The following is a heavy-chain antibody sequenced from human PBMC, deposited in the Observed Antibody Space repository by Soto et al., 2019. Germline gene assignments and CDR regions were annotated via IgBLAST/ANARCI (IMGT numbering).Heavy chain of an antibody. CDR3: ARGGVYFDS. D-gene: IGHD2-8*02. J-gene: IGHJ4*02. CDR1: GSTIDTGF. Sequence: QVQLQESGPGLVKPSQTLSLTCTVSGSTIDTGFWTWIRQRPEKGLEWIGYSRYRGSTFYNPSLKSRVTRSMDTSKSQFSLNLSSVTAADTAMYYCARGGVYFDSWGQGTLVTVSS. CDR2: SRYRGST. V-gene: IGHV4-31*03.